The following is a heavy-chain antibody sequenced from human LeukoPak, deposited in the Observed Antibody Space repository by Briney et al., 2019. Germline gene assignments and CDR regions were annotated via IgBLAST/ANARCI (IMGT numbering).Heavy chain of an antibody. CDR2: IYYSGST. CDR3: ARDREGEFDY. D-gene: IGHD1-26*01. Sequence: NPSETLSLTCTVSGGSISSHYWSWIRQPPGKGLEWIGYIYYSGSTNYNPSLKSRVTISVDTSKNQFSLKLSSVTAADTAVYCCARDREGEFDYWGQGTLVTVSS. CDR1: GGSISSHY. V-gene: IGHV4-59*11. J-gene: IGHJ4*02.